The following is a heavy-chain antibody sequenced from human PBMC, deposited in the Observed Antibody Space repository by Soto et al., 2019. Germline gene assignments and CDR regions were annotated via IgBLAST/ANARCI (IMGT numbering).Heavy chain of an antibody. Sequence: SGPTLVNPTQTLTLTCTFSGFSLSTSGMCVSWIRQPPGKALEWLALIDWDDDKYYSTSLKTRLTISKDTSKNQVVLTMTNMDPVDTATYYCARTPGYSSGSTYYYYYYVMDVWGQGTTVTVSS. D-gene: IGHD6-19*01. J-gene: IGHJ6*02. V-gene: IGHV2-70*01. CDR1: GFSLSTSGMC. CDR3: ARTPGYSSGSTYYYYYYVMDV. CDR2: IDWDDDK.